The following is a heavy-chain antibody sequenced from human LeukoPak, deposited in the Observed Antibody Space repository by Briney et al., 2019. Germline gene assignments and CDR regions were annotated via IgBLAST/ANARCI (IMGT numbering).Heavy chain of an antibody. D-gene: IGHD6-19*01. CDR1: GGTFSSYA. J-gene: IGHJ3*02. V-gene: IGHV1-69*06. CDR2: IIPIFGTA. CDR3: ARRMNSGGCCRDAFDI. Sequence: SVKVSCKASGGTFSSYAISWVRQAPGQGLEWMGRIIPIFGTANYAQKFQGRVTITADKSTSTAYMELSSLRSEDTAVYYCARRMNSGGCCRDAFDIWGQGTMVTVSS.